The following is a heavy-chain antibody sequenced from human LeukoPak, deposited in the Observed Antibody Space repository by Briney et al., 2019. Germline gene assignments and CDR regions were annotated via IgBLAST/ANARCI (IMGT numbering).Heavy chain of an antibody. CDR2: IIPIFGTA. CDR1: GGTFSSYA. Sequence: GASVKVSCKASGGTFSSYAISWVQQAPGQGLEWMGGIIPIFGTANYAQKFQGRVTITADESTSTAYMELSSLRSEDTAVYYCARSGSDCSSTSCFMGWALYYYYYMDVWGKGTTVTVSS. D-gene: IGHD2-2*01. CDR3: ARSGSDCSSTSCFMGWALYYYYYMDV. J-gene: IGHJ6*03. V-gene: IGHV1-69*01.